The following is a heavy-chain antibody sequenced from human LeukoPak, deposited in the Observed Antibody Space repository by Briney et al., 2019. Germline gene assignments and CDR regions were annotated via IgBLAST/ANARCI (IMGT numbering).Heavy chain of an antibody. V-gene: IGHV3-30*03. CDR2: ISYDGSNK. CDR1: GFTFSSYG. Sequence: GGSLRLSCAASGFTFSSYGMHWVRQAPGKGLEWVAVISYDGSNKYYADSVKGRFTISRDDSKNTLYLQMNSLRAEDTAVYYCARDKGGSWGEKYYLDYWGQGTLVTVSS. CDR3: ARDKGGSWGEKYYLDY. J-gene: IGHJ4*02. D-gene: IGHD6-13*01.